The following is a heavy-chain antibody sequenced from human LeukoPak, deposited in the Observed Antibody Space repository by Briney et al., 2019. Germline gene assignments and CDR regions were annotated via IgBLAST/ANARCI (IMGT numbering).Heavy chain of an antibody. CDR3: ARRYCSSTSCYFSNWFNP. Sequence: GGSLRLSCAASGFIFSSYGMHWVRQAPGKGLEWVAVIWYDGSNKYYADSVKGRFTIYRDNSKNTLYLQMNSLRAEDTAVYYCARRYCSSTSCYFSNWFNPWGQGTLVTVSS. CDR1: GFIFSSYG. CDR2: IWYDGSNK. V-gene: IGHV3-33*01. D-gene: IGHD2-2*01. J-gene: IGHJ5*02.